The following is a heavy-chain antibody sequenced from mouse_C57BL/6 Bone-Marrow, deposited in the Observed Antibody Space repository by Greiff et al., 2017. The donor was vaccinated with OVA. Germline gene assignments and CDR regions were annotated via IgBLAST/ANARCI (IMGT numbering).Heavy chain of an antibody. D-gene: IGHD1-1*01. J-gene: IGHJ2*01. Sequence: VQLQQSGPELVKPGASVKIPCKASGYTFTDYNMDWVKQSHGKSLEWIGDINPNNGGTIYNQKFKGKATLTVDKSSSTAYMELRSLTSEDTAVYYCARSTTVENYFDYWGQGTTLTVSS. CDR2: INPNNGGT. CDR1: GYTFTDYN. CDR3: ARSTTVENYFDY. V-gene: IGHV1-18*01.